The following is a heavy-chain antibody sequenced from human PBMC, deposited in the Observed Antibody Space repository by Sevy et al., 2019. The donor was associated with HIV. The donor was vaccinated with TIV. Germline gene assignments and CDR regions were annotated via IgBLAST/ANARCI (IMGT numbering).Heavy chain of an antibody. CDR1: GFIFSNFG. Sequence: GGSLRLSCAASGFIFSNFGINWVRQAPGKGLEWVAIIWHDGTKKHYLESVKGRFTISRDNSKNTVYLQMNSLRVEDSGTYYCVRVTPDEDGTTLDSWGLGTLVTVYS. D-gene: IGHD4-4*01. V-gene: IGHV3-33*01. J-gene: IGHJ4*02. CDR3: VRVTPDEDGTTLDS. CDR2: IWHDGTKK.